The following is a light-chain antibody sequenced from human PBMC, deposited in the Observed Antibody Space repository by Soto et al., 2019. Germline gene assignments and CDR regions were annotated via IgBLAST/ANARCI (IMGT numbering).Light chain of an antibody. J-gene: IGKJ1*01. V-gene: IGKV2-28*01. CDR1: QRLLHRNGYTY. CDR2: MGS. CDR3: MQGLQIPPT. Sequence: DIVMTQSPPSLPVTPGEAASMSCRSSQRLLHRNGYTYLDWYIQKPGQPPLLLVYMGSNRSSGVPDRFSVSGSGRDFTLKISRVEAEDAGTYYCMQGLQIPPTFGQGT.